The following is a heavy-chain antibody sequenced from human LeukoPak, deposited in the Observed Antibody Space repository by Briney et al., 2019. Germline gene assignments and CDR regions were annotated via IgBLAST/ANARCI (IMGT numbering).Heavy chain of an antibody. CDR3: ARDLPSYYYDSSGYPKQAPTFDP. Sequence: ASVKVSCKASGYTFTSYYMHWVRQAPGQGLEWMGIINPSGGSTSYAQKLQGRVTMTRDTSTSTVYMELSSLRSEDTAVYYCARDLPSYYYDSSGYPKQAPTFDPWGQGTLVTVSS. CDR1: GYTFTSYY. V-gene: IGHV1-46*01. D-gene: IGHD3-22*01. J-gene: IGHJ5*02. CDR2: INPSGGST.